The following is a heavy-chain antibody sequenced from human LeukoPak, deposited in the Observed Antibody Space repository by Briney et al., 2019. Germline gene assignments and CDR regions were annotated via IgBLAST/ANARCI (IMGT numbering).Heavy chain of an antibody. Sequence: GGSLRLSCAASGFTFSSYWMHWVRQAPGRGLVWVSRINSDGSSTSYADSVKGRFTISRDNAKNTLYLQMNSLRAEDTAVYYCARSYGSGSFGCDYWGQGTLVTVSS. CDR1: GFTFSSYW. J-gene: IGHJ4*02. CDR3: ARSYGSGSFGCDY. D-gene: IGHD3-10*01. CDR2: INSDGSST. V-gene: IGHV3-74*01.